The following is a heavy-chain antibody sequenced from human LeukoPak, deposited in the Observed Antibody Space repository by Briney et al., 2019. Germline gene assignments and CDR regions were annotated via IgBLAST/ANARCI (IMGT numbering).Heavy chain of an antibody. Sequence: GASVKVSCKASGYTFTSYGISWVRQAPGQGLEWMGRIIPILGIANYAQKFQGRVTITADKSTSTAYMELSSLRSEDTAVYYCARDTAMVNDAFDIWGQGTMVTVSS. V-gene: IGHV1-69*04. CDR1: GYTFTSYG. D-gene: IGHD5-18*01. CDR2: IIPILGIA. J-gene: IGHJ3*02. CDR3: ARDTAMVNDAFDI.